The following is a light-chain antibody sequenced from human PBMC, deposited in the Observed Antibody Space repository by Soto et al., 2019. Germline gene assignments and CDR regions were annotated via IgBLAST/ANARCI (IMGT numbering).Light chain of an antibody. Sequence: QSVLTQPRSVSGSPGQSVTLSCSGSGSDVGGYDFVSWYQQHPGEAPKLIIYDVSKRPSGVPDRYSGSKSGNTASLTISGLQAEDEADYYCCSFAGTYTVVFGGGTQLTVL. V-gene: IGLV2-11*01. J-gene: IGLJ2*01. CDR3: CSFAGTYTVV. CDR2: DVS. CDR1: GSDVGGYDF.